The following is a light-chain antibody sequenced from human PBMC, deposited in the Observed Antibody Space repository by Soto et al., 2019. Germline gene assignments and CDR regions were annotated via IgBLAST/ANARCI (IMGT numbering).Light chain of an antibody. CDR3: ATWDDSVYV. J-gene: IGLJ1*01. V-gene: IGLV1-44*01. Sequence: QSVLTQPPSASGTPGLRVVISCSGSHSNVGVNAISWYQHLPGTAPRLLLHTDDQRPSGIPDRFSGSHSGTSASLAISRLQSEDEGHYYCATWDDSVYVFGTGTKLTVL. CDR1: HSNVGVNA. CDR2: TDD.